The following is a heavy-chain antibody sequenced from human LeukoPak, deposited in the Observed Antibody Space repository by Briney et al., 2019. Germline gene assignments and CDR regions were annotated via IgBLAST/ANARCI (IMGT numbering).Heavy chain of an antibody. V-gene: IGHV5-51*01. CDR1: GYSFTSYW. D-gene: IGHD1-26*01. CDR3: ARSRAHSGSYYFSWFDP. CDR2: IYPGDSDT. J-gene: IGHJ5*02. Sequence: GASLKISSKGSGYSFTSYWIGWVRRMPGKGLEWMGIIYPGDSDTRYSPSFQGQVTISADKSISTAYLQWSSLKASNTAMYYCARSRAHSGSYYFSWFDPWGQGTLVTVSS.